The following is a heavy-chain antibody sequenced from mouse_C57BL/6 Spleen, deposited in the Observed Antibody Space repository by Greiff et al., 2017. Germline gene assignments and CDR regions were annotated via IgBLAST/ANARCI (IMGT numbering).Heavy chain of an antibody. J-gene: IGHJ1*03. CDR1: GFTFSSYT. V-gene: IGHV5-9*01. Sequence: DVKLVESGGGLVKPGGSLKLSCAVSGFTFSSYTMSWVRQTPETRLEWVATISGGGGNTYYPDSVKGRFTISRDNAKNTLYLQMSSLRSEDTALYYCARLWSWYFDVWGTGTTVTVSS. CDR3: ARLWSWYFDV. CDR2: ISGGGGNT. D-gene: IGHD1-1*02.